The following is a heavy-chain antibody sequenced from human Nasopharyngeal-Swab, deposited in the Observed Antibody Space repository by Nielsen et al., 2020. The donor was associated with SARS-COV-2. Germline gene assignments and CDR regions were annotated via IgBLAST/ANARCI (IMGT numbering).Heavy chain of an antibody. CDR3: ARVTNHSMDS. CDR2: IYSGGTT. J-gene: IGHJ4*02. V-gene: IGHV3-53*01. Sequence: GGLRLSCAASGLIVSSNYMSWVRQAPGKGLEWVSIIYSGGTTYYADSVRGRFTISRDNSKNTLSLQMSSLGAEDTAVYYCARVTNHSMDSWGQGTLVTVSS. D-gene: IGHD1-14*01. CDR1: GLIVSSNY.